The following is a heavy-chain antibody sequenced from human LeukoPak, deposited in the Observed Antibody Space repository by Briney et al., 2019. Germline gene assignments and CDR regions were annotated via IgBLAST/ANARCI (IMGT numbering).Heavy chain of an antibody. J-gene: IGHJ4*02. CDR3: AKDRRVRGYYFLGRGGYFDY. CDR1: GFMFGTYA. V-gene: IGHV3-23*01. CDR2: ITATATTS. Sequence: TGGSLRLSCAASGFMFGTYAMSWVRQAPGEGLEWVAAITATATTSYFADSVKGRFTISRDNSRNTLYLQMSSLRADDTAIYYCAKDRRVRGYYFLGRGGYFDYWGQGSLVTVS. D-gene: IGHD3-3*01.